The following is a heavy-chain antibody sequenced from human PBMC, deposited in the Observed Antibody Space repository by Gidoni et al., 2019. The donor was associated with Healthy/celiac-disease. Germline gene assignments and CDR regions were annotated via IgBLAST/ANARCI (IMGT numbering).Heavy chain of an antibody. D-gene: IGHD2-2*01. Sequence: EVQLLESGGGLVQPGGSLRLSCAASGFTFSSYAMSWVRQAPGKGLEWVSAISGSGGSTYYADSVKGRFTISRDNSKNTLYLQMNSLRAEDTAVYYCAKDGKGIVVVPAAFIYFDYWGQGTLVTVSS. V-gene: IGHV3-23*01. CDR3: AKDGKGIVVVPAAFIYFDY. CDR2: ISGSGGST. J-gene: IGHJ4*02. CDR1: GFTFSSYA.